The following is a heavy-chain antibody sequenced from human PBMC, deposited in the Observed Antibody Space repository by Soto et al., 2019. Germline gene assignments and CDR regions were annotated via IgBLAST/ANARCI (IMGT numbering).Heavy chain of an antibody. D-gene: IGHD1-1*01. V-gene: IGHV1-69*02. J-gene: IGHJ4*02. CDR2: IIPILGVT. CDR1: GDTFSNYI. CDR3: ARGVPQVETTGFYLDY. Sequence: QVQLVQSGAEVKKPGSSVKVSCKASGDTFSNYIISWVRQAPGQGLEWMGRIIPILGVTNYAQRFKGRVTITADNSTSTIYMELRSLRSDDTAVYYCARGVPQVETTGFYLDYWGQGTLVTVSS.